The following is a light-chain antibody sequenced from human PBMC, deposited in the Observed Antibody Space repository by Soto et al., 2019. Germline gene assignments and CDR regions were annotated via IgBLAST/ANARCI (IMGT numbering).Light chain of an antibody. CDR2: DVT. V-gene: IGLV2-14*03. Sequence: QSALAQPASVSGSPGQSITISCGGTSSDVGAYNYVSWYQHHPGKAPELMIYDVTYRPSGVSNRFSGSKSGNTASLTISGIQAQDEAYYYCNSYTTSSTFVFGTGTKLTVL. CDR3: NSYTTSSTFV. CDR1: SSDVGAYNY. J-gene: IGLJ1*01.